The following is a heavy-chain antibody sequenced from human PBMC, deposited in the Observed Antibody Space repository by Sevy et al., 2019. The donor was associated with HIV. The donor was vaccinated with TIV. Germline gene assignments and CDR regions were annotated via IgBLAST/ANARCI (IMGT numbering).Heavy chain of an antibody. V-gene: IGHV3-15*01. Sequence: GGSLRLSCTASGFTFCYAWMSWVRQAPGKGLEWVGRIKSKSDGGTTDYAAPVKGRFTISRDDSKNTLFLQMNSLKAEDTAVYYCSTDPIIVLLMTDRMDVWGQGTTVTVSS. CDR2: IKSKSDGGTT. D-gene: IGHD2-21*01. J-gene: IGHJ6*02. CDR1: GFTFCYAW. CDR3: STDPIIVLLMTDRMDV.